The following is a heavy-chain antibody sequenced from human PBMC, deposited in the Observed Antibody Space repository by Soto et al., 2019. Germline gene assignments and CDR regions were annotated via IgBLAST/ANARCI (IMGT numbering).Heavy chain of an antibody. CDR1: GFTVSSKD. J-gene: IGHJ6*04. D-gene: IGHD2-15*01. Sequence: EVQLVESGGGLVQPGGSLRLSCAASGFTVSSKDMTLVRQAPGKGLEWVSLIQSGGTTYYADSVKGRFTISRDTSENTLHLQMDSLRVEDTAVYYCARDDVLCDGGRCYGIPLDVWGKVTKVTVSS. CDR2: IQSGGTT. CDR3: ARDDVLCDGGRCYGIPLDV. V-gene: IGHV3-66*01.